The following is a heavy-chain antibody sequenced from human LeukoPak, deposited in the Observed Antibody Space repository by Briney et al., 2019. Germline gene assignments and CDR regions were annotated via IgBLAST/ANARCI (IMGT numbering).Heavy chain of an antibody. CDR3: ARDTYDSSEGAYNWYFDL. D-gene: IGHD3-22*01. V-gene: IGHV4-30-4*08. Sequence: SETLSLTCTVSGGSISSGDYYWSWLRQPPGKGLEWIGYIYYSGSTYYNPSLKSRVTISVDTSKNQFSLKLSSVTAADTAVYYCARDTYDSSEGAYNWYFDLWGRGTLVTVSS. CDR1: GGSISSGDYY. CDR2: IYYSGST. J-gene: IGHJ2*01.